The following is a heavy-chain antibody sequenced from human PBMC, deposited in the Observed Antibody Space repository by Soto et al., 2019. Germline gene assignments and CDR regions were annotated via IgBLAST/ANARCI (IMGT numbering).Heavy chain of an antibody. CDR1: GFTFSNAW. J-gene: IGHJ4*02. CDR2: IKSKIDGGTT. Sequence: EVQLVESGGGSVKPGGSLRLSCAASGFTFSNAWMNWVRQAPGKGLEWVGRIKSKIDGGTTDYAAPVKGRFSISRDDSKNTLYLQMNSLKIEDTGVYFCRGKDDSWGQGTLVTVSS. V-gene: IGHV3-15*07. CDR3: RGKDDS.